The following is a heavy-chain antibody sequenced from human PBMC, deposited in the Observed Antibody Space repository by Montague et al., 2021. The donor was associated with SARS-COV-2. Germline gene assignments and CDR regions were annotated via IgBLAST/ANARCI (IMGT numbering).Heavy chain of an antibody. D-gene: IGHD1-26*01. Sequence: SLRLSCPASGFTFSSYAMHWVRQAPGKGLEWVAVISYDGSNKYYADSVKGRFTISRDNSKNTLYLQMNSLRAEDTAVYYCAAGLLLAVDYWGQGTLVTVSS. CDR1: GFTFSSYA. V-gene: IGHV3-30-3*01. CDR3: AAGLLLAVDY. CDR2: ISYDGSNK. J-gene: IGHJ4*02.